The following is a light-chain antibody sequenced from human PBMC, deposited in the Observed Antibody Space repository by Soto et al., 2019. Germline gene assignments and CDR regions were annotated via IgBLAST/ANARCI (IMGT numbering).Light chain of an antibody. V-gene: IGLV2-14*01. CDR1: SSDVGGYNY. CDR2: GVS. CDR3: SSYTSGATLYV. Sequence: QSALTQPASVSGSPGQSITIPCTGTSSDVGGYNYVSWYQQHPGKAPKLMIYGVSNRPSGVSNRFSGSKSGNTASLTISGLQAEDEADYYCSSYTSGATLYVFGPGTKLTVL. J-gene: IGLJ1*01.